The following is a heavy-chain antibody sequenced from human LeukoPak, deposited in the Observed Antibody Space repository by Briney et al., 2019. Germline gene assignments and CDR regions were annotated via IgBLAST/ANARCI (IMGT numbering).Heavy chain of an antibody. CDR3: MANVDFDY. CDR2: ISPSGGST. CDR1: GFTFGNYA. Sequence: PGGSLRLSCAASGFTFGNYAMRWVRQAPGMGLEWVSAISPSGGSTYYADSVKGRLTISRDNSKNTVYLQMNSLRVEDTAVYYCMANVDFDYWGQGTLVTVSS. J-gene: IGHJ4*02. V-gene: IGHV3-23*01. D-gene: IGHD5-12*01.